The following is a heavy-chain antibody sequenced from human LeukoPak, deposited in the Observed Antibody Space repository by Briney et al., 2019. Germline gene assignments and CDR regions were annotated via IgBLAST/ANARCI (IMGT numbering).Heavy chain of an antibody. D-gene: IGHD6-19*01. CDR1: RFTFSSYS. CDR3: ATAASSGWQLAIFDY. V-gene: IGHV3-21*01. Sequence: GGSLRLSCAASRFTFSSYSMNWVRQAPGKGLEWLSSISSTYNYIYYTDSVKGRFTISTDNAKNSLYLQRNSLRAEDTAVYYCATAASSGWQLAIFDYWGKGTLVSVSS. J-gene: IGHJ4*02. CDR2: ISSTYNYI.